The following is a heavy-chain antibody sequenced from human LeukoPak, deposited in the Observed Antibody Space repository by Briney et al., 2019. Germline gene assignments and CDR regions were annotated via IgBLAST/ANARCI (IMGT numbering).Heavy chain of an antibody. CDR3: AKGIAYYYDSSDY. CDR1: GFTFSSYA. J-gene: IGHJ4*02. D-gene: IGHD3-22*01. V-gene: IGHV3-23*01. Sequence: PGGSLRLSCAASGFTFSSYAMSWVRPAPGNGLEWVSAISGSGGSTYYADSLKGRFTISRDNSKNTLYLQMNSLRAEDTAVYYCAKGIAYYYDSSDYWGQGTLVTVSS. CDR2: ISGSGGST.